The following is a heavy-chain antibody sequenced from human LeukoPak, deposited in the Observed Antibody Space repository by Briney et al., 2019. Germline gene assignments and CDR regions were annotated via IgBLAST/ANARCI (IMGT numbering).Heavy chain of an antibody. V-gene: IGHV3-23*01. CDR1: GFTFSTYA. J-gene: IGHJ3*02. Sequence: GGSLRLSCAASGFTFSTYAMSWVRQAPGKGLEWVSTISDSGGRTYYADSVKGRFTISRDNSKNTLFLQMNSLRAEDTAVYYCARDPNGDYIGAFDMWGPGTMVTVSS. CDR3: ARDPNGDYIGAFDM. D-gene: IGHD4-17*01. CDR2: ISDSGGRT.